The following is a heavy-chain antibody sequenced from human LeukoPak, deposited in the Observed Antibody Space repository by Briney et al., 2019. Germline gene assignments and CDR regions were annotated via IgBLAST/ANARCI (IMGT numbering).Heavy chain of an antibody. Sequence: GRSLRLSCAASGFTFSSYAMHWVRQAPGKGLEWVAVISYDGSNKYYADSVKGRFTISRDNAKNSLYLQMNSLRAEDTAVYYCARDLASIYDFWSGYTYYFDYWGQGTLVTVSS. CDR1: GFTFSSYA. D-gene: IGHD3-3*01. CDR2: ISYDGSNK. CDR3: ARDLASIYDFWSGYTYYFDY. J-gene: IGHJ4*02. V-gene: IGHV3-30-3*01.